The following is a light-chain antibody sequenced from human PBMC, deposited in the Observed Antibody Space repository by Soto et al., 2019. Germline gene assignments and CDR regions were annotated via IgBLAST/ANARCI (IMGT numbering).Light chain of an antibody. CDR3: QQYKNWPRT. Sequence: EVVITQTPNCLSVTPLEIPTLSYRPSLGVSSVLVWFQQKLGHAPGLLIYGPSTSTTGISERFSGSGSGTEFSFTISSLQSEDFAIYYSQQYKNWPRTFGQGTKVDIK. CDR1: LGVSSV. CDR2: GPS. V-gene: IGKV3-15*01. J-gene: IGKJ1*01.